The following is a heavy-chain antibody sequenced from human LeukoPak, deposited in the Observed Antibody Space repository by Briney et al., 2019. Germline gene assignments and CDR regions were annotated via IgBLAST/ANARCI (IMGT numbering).Heavy chain of an antibody. V-gene: IGHV1-69*04. CDR2: IIPILGIA. J-gene: IGHJ3*02. CDR3: ARDPSSWRGFGVASIGDAFDI. CDR1: GGTFSSYA. D-gene: IGHD3-3*01. Sequence: GSSVKVSCKASGGTFSSYAISWVRQAPGQGLEWMGRIIPILGIANYAQKFQGRVTITADKSTSTAYMELSSLRAEDTAVYYCARDPSSWRGFGVASIGDAFDIWGQGTMVTVSS.